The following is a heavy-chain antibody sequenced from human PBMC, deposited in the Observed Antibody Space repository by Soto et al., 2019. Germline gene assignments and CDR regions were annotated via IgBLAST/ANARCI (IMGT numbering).Heavy chain of an antibody. D-gene: IGHD2-21*02. CDR1: GGSISSYY. CDR3: ARDRSALPTMLGMNWFDP. Sequence: SETLSLTCTVSGGSISSYYWSWIRQPPGKGLEWIGYIYYSGSTNYNPSLKSRVTISVDTSKNQFSLKLSSVTAADTAVYYCARDRSALPTMLGMNWFDPWGQGTLVTVSS. CDR2: IYYSGST. V-gene: IGHV4-59*01. J-gene: IGHJ5*02.